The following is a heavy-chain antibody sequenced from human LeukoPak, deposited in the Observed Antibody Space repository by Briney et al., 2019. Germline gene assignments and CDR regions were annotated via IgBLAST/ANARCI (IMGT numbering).Heavy chain of an antibody. J-gene: IGHJ4*02. CDR3: ARWSHVSGRWFLDN. Sequence: PGGPLRLSCAASGFTFSNYLMHWVRQAPGKGLEWVADINEDGSKIYSLDSVKGRFTISRDNAKNSLSLQLNTLRAEDTAVYYCARWSHVSGRWFLDNWGRGTLVSVSS. V-gene: IGHV3-7*05. CDR1: GFTFSNYL. D-gene: IGHD3-10*01. CDR2: INEDGSKI.